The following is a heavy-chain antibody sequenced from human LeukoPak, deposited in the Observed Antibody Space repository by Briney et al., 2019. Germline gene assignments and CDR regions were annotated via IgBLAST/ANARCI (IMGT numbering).Heavy chain of an antibody. CDR3: AKVLAVVVPAAPDY. CDR2: ISGSGGST. Sequence: GGSLRLACAASGFTFSSYAMSWVRQAPGKGLEWVSAISGSGGSTYYADSVKGRFSISRDNSKNTLYLQMNSLRAEDTAVYYCAKVLAVVVPAAPDYWGQGTLVTVSS. J-gene: IGHJ4*02. CDR1: GFTFSSYA. D-gene: IGHD2-2*01. V-gene: IGHV3-23*01.